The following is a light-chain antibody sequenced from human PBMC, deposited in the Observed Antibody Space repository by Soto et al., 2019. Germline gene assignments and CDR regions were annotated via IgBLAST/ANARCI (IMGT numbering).Light chain of an antibody. CDR3: QQYDNLPPGLT. CDR1: QDISNY. Sequence: DIQMTQSPSSLSASVGDRVTITCQASQDISNYLNWYQQKPGKAPKLLIYDASNLETGVPSRFSGSGSGTDFTFTISSLQPEDIATYYCQQYDNLPPGLTFVGGTKVDIK. CDR2: DAS. J-gene: IGKJ4*01. V-gene: IGKV1-33*01.